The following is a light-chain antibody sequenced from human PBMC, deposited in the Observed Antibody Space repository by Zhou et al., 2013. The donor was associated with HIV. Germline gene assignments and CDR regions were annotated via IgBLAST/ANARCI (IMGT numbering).Light chain of an antibody. CDR2: LGS. CDR3: MQALQTPWT. Sequence: DIVMTQSPLSLPLTPGEPASISCRSSQSLLQSNGYNYLDWYLQKPGQSPQLLIYLGSNRASGVPDRFSGSGSGTDFTLQISRVEAEDVGVYYCMQALQTPWTFGQGTKVEIK. J-gene: IGKJ1*01. CDR1: QSLLQSNGYNY. V-gene: IGKV2-28*01.